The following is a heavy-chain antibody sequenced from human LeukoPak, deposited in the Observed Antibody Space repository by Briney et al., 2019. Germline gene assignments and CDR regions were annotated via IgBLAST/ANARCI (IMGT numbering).Heavy chain of an antibody. V-gene: IGHV3-9*01. D-gene: IGHD1-7*01. CDR1: GLTFDDYA. CDR2: ITWNSGSI. Sequence: GRSLRLSCAASGLTFDDYAMHWVRQAPGKGLEWVSGITWNSGSIDYADSVKGRFTISRDNAKNSLYLQMNSLRAEDTALYYCAKSRSGGNYGDFDYWGQGTLVTVSS. J-gene: IGHJ4*02. CDR3: AKSRSGGNYGDFDY.